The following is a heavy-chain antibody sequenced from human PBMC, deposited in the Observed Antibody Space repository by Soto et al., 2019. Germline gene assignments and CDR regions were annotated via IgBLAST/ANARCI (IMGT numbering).Heavy chain of an antibody. D-gene: IGHD6-6*01. CDR1: GFTFSSYG. CDR3: ARDKAIAAVCYGMDV. Sequence: QVQLVESGGGVVQPGRSLRLSCAASGFTFSSYGMHWVRQAPGKGLEWVAVIWYDGSNKYYADSVKGRFTISRDNSKNTLYLQMNSLRAEDTAVYYCARDKAIAAVCYGMDVWGQGTTVTVSS. J-gene: IGHJ6*02. CDR2: IWYDGSNK. V-gene: IGHV3-33*01.